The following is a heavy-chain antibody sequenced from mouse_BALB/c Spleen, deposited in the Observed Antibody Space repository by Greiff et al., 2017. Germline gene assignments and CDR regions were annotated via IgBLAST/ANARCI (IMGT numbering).Heavy chain of an antibody. CDR3: ARDRSLYYGSSYDAMDY. D-gene: IGHD1-1*01. V-gene: IGHV5-4*02. CDR2: ISDGGSYT. Sequence: EVMLVESGGGLVKPGGSLKLSCAASGFTFSDYYMYWVRQTPEKRLEWVATISDGGSYTYYPDSVKGRFTISRDNAKNNLYLQMSSLKSEDTAMYYCARDRSLYYGSSYDAMDYWGQGTSVTVSS. J-gene: IGHJ4*01. CDR1: GFTFSDYY.